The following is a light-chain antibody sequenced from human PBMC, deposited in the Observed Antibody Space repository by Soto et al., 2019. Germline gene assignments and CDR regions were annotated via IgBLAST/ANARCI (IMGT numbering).Light chain of an antibody. CDR3: CSYAGSYV. J-gene: IGLJ1*01. Sequence: QSALTQPRSVSGSPGQSVTISCTGTSSDVGGYNYVSWYQQHPGNAPKLMIYDVSKRPSGVPDRFSGSKSGNTASLTISGLQAEDGADYYCCSYAGSYVFGTGTKLTVL. V-gene: IGLV2-11*01. CDR1: SSDVGGYNY. CDR2: DVS.